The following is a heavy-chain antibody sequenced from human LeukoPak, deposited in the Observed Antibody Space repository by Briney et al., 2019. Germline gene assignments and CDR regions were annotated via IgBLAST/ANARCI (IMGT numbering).Heavy chain of an antibody. CDR2: ISYDGSNK. Sequence: GGSLRLFCAASGFTFSSYAMHWVRRAPGKGLEWVAAISYDGSNKKYADSVKGQFTISRDNSKNTLYLQMNSLRAEDTAVYYCAKDSRSLAAAGEVDYWGQGTLVTVSS. CDR3: AKDSRSLAAAGEVDY. V-gene: IGHV3-30*04. CDR1: GFTFSSYA. J-gene: IGHJ4*02. D-gene: IGHD6-13*01.